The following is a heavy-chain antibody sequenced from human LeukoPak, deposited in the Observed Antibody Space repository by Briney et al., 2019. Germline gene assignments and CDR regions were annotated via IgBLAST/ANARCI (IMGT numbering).Heavy chain of an antibody. CDR1: GGFIGSYY. V-gene: IGHV4-59*01. D-gene: IGHD3-9*01. J-gene: IGHJ6*03. CDR2: IYYGGNT. CDR3: ARGTISMDV. Sequence: SETLSLTCTVSGGFIGSYYWSWIRQPPGKGLEWIGYIYYGGNTDHNPSLKSRVSISVDTSKNQVSLRLTSVTAADTAVYYCARGTISMDVWGRGTTVTISS.